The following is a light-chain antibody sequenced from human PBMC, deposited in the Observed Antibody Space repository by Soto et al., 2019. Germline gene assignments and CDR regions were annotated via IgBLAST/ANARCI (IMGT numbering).Light chain of an antibody. CDR1: QSLLHSHGYNC. Sequence: DIVMTQSPPALPVTPGETASISCRASQSLLHSHGYNCVDWYLQKPGQSPQLLIFLGSSRASGVPARFSGSGSGKDFTLTIRRVEAEDGGVSYCRHSLQTPYIFGQATQLE. CDR3: RHSLQTPYI. CDR2: LGS. J-gene: IGKJ2*01. V-gene: IGKV2-28*01.